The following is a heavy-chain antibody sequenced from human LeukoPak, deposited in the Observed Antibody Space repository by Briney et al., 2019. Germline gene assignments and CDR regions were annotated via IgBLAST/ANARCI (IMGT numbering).Heavy chain of an antibody. CDR1: GYSFTSYW. J-gene: IGHJ4*02. V-gene: IGHV5-51*01. CDR2: IYPGVSDT. Sequence: GESLQISCKGFGYSFTSYWIAWVRQVPGKGLEWMGIIYPGVSDTIYSPSFQGQVTISADKSINTAYLQWSSLKASDIAIYYCARSGSGRYYFDFWGQGTLVTVSS. CDR3: ARSGSGRYYFDF. D-gene: IGHD3-10*01.